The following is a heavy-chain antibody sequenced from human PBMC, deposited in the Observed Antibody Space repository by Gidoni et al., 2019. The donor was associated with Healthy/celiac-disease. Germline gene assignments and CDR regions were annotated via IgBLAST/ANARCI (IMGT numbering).Heavy chain of an antibody. CDR1: GFPFSSYA. Sequence: EVQLLESGGGLVQPGGSLRLSCAASGFPFSSYAMSWVRQAPGKGLEWVSAISGSGGSTYYADSVKGRFTISRDNSKNTLYLQMNSLRAEDTAVYYCAKGSGSGSYYNSAYYYGMDVWGQGTTVTVSS. D-gene: IGHD3-10*01. CDR3: AKGSGSGSYYNSAYYYGMDV. J-gene: IGHJ6*02. V-gene: IGHV3-23*01. CDR2: ISGSGGST.